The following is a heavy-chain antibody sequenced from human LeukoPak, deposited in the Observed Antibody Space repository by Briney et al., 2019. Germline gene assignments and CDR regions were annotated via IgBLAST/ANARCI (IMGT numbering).Heavy chain of an antibody. V-gene: IGHV3-30*02. Sequence: GGSLRLSCAASGFTFSSYGMHWVRQAPGKGLEWVAFIRYDGSDKYYADSVKGRFTISRDNSQNTLYLQMNSLRAEDTAVYYCAKGPGFYFDYWGQGTLVTVSS. J-gene: IGHJ4*02. CDR1: GFTFSSYG. CDR3: AKGPGFYFDY. CDR2: IRYDGSDK.